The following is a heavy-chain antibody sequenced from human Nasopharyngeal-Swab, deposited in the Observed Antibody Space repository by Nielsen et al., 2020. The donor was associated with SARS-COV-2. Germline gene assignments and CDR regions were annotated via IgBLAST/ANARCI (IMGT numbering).Heavy chain of an antibody. D-gene: IGHD2-8*01. CDR1: GYTFTGYF. CDR3: ASPYCTNGVCYSRAGFDS. Sequence: SVKVSCKASGYTFTGYFLHWVRQAPGQALEWIGRISPNSFGTNYAQKFQGRVTMTSDTSISTAYMELSSLRSDDTAVYYCASPYCTNGVCYSRAGFDSWGQGSLVTVSS. J-gene: IGHJ4*02. V-gene: IGHV1-2*06. CDR2: ISPNSFGT.